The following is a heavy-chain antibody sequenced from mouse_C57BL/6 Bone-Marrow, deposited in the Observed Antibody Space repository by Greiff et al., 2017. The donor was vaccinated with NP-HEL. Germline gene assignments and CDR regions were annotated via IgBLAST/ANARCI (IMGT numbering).Heavy chain of an antibody. CDR2: ILPSIGST. CDR1: DSEVFPIAY. J-gene: IGHJ3*01. Sequence: QVQLQQPGSELRSPGSSVKLSCKAFDSEVFPIAYMSWVRQKPGHGFEWIGGILPSIGSTNYGEKFEDKATLDADTPSNTAILELNSLTSEGSAIYCGGGGGGYVWFAYWGQGTLVTVSA. V-gene: IGHV15-2*01. D-gene: IGHD2-2*01. CDR3: GGGGGYVWFAY.